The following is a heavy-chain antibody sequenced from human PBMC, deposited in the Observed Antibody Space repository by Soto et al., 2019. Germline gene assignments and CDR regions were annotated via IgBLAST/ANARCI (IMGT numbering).Heavy chain of an antibody. V-gene: IGHV1-3*01. CDR3: TRDPGGYCFDY. D-gene: IGHD3-10*01. Sequence: GASVKVSCKASGYIFTSYTMHWVRQAPGQRLEWMGWINAGNAITKYSQKFQGRVTIIRDTSASTAYMELSSLRSEDTAVYYCTRDPGGYCFDYWGQGTLVTVSS. CDR1: GYIFTSYT. CDR2: INAGNAIT. J-gene: IGHJ4*02.